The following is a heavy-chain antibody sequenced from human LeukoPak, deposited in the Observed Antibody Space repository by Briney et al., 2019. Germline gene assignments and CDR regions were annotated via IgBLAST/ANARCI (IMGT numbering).Heavy chain of an antibody. Sequence: PGGSLRLSCAASGFTVTSNYMSWVRQAPRKGLEWVSVIYSGGTTYYADSVKGRFTISRDNSKNTLYLQMNSLRAEDTAVYYCATAGNPPNDYWGQGTLVTVSS. J-gene: IGHJ4*02. V-gene: IGHV3-66*01. D-gene: IGHD4-23*01. CDR2: IYSGGTT. CDR3: ATAGNPPNDY. CDR1: GFTVTSNY.